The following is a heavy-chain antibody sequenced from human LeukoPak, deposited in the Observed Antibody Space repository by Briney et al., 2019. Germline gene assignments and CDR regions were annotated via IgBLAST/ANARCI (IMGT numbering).Heavy chain of an antibody. CDR3: ARDRRHYYDSSGYRFDY. D-gene: IGHD3-22*01. J-gene: IGHJ4*02. CDR2: IIPIFGTA. Sequence: SVTVSCKASGYTFTSYGISWVRQAPGQGLEWMGGIIPIFGTANYAQKFQGRVTITADESTSTAYMELSSLRSEDTAVYYCARDRRHYYDSSGYRFDYWGQGTLVTVSS. CDR1: GYTFTSYG. V-gene: IGHV1-69*13.